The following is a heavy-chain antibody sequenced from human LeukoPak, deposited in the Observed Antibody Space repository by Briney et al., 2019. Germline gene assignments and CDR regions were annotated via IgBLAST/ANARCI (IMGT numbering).Heavy chain of an antibody. J-gene: IGHJ4*02. CDR2: MNPNSGNT. CDR1: GYTFTGHF. CDR3: ARGVRVKIYDSSGYYQYYFDY. Sequence: ASVKVSCKASGYTFTGHFIHWVRQAPGQGLEWMGWMNPNSGNTGYAQKFQGRVTMTRNTSISTAYMELSSLRSEDTAVYYCARGVRVKIYDSSGYYQYYFDYWGQGTLVTVSS. D-gene: IGHD3-22*01. V-gene: IGHV1-8*02.